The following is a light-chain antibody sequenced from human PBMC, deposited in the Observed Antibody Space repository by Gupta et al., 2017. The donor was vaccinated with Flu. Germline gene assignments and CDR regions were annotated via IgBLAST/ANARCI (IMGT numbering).Light chain of an antibody. V-gene: IGLV3-1*01. Sequence: SYERTQPPSVSVSRGQTASITCSGDKLGDKYACWYQQKPGQSPVLVIYQDSKRPSGIPERFSGSNSGNTATLTISGTQAMDEADYYCQAWDSSTAVFGGGTKLTVL. CDR1: KLGDKY. J-gene: IGLJ2*01. CDR3: QAWDSSTAV. CDR2: QDS.